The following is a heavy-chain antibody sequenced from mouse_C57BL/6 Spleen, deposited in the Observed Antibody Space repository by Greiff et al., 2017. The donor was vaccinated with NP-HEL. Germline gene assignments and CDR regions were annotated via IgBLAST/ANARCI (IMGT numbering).Heavy chain of an antibody. CDR1: GYTFTDYE. Sequence: VQLQESGAELVRPGASVTLSCKASGYTFTDYEMHWVKQTPGHGLEWIGAIDPETGGTAYNQKFKGKAKLTADKSSSTAYMELRSLTSEVTAVYSCTRRGDSSGHWLAYWGQGTLVTVSA. J-gene: IGHJ3*01. CDR2: IDPETGGT. CDR3: TRRGDSSGHWLAY. V-gene: IGHV1-15*01. D-gene: IGHD3-2*02.